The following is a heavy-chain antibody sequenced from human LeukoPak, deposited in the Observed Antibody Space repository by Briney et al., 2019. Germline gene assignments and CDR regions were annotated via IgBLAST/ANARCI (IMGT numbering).Heavy chain of an antibody. Sequence: GGSLRLSYAASGFTFSNYWMHWVRQAPGKGLVWVSRINSDGINTSYADSVKGRFTISRDNAKNTLNLQMNSLRAEDTAVYYCARDLGQYYDTSDNWFDPWGQGTLVTVSS. J-gene: IGHJ5*02. CDR2: INSDGINT. CDR1: GFTFSNYW. CDR3: ARDLGQYYDTSDNWFDP. V-gene: IGHV3-74*01. D-gene: IGHD3-22*01.